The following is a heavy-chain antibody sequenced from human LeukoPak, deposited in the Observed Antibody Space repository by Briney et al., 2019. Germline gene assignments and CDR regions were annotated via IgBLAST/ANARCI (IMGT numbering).Heavy chain of an antibody. J-gene: IGHJ4*02. D-gene: IGHD2-2*01. CDR2: IYHSGST. CDR3: ARVFTRGAFDY. Sequence: SETLSLTCTVSGGSIRSSYYYWGWIRQPPGKGLEWIGYIYHSGSTYYNPSLKSRVTISVDRSKNQFSLKLSSVTAADTAVYYCARVFTRGAFDYWGQGTLVTVSS. V-gene: IGHV4-39*07. CDR1: GGSIRSSYYY.